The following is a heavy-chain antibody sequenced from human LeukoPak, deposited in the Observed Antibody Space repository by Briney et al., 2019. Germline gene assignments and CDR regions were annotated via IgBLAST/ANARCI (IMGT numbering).Heavy chain of an antibody. D-gene: IGHD3-10*01. CDR2: ISSVGITT. J-gene: IGHJ4*02. CDR1: GFTFSSSW. Sequence: GGSLRLSCAVSGFTFSSSWMHWVRQVPGGGRVWVSRISSVGITTPYADSVRGRFTISRDNATNTLYLQINSLRAEDTAVYYCVNIWFGWGQGTLVTVSS. V-gene: IGHV3-74*01. CDR3: VNIWFG.